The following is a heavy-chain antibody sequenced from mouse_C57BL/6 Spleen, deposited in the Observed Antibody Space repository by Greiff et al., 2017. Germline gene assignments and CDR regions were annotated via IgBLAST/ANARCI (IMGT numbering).Heavy chain of an antibody. CDR3: ARTGYITTVVATSYYFDY. V-gene: IGHV5-17*01. D-gene: IGHD1-1*01. CDR1: GFTFSDYG. J-gene: IGHJ2*01. CDR2: ISSGSSTI. Sequence: DVMLVESGGGLVKPGGSLKLSCAASGFTFSDYGMHWVRQAPEKGLEWVAYISSGSSTIYYADTVKGRFTISRDNAKNTLFLQMTSLRSEDTAMYYCARTGYITTVVATSYYFDYWGQGTTLTVSS.